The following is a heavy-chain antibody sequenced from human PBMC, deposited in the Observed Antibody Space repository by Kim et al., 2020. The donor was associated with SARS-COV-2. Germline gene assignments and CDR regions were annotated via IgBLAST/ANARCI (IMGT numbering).Heavy chain of an antibody. V-gene: IGHV1-46*01. CDR1: GYTFTSYY. Sequence: ASVKVSCKASGYTFTSYYMHWVRQAPGQGLEWMGIINPSGGSTSYAQKFQGRVTMTRDTSTSTVYMELSSLRSEDTAVYYCARGVGYCSSTSCYVFDWFDPWGQGTLVTVSS. CDR3: ARGVGYCSSTSCYVFDWFDP. CDR2: INPSGGST. J-gene: IGHJ5*02. D-gene: IGHD2-2*01.